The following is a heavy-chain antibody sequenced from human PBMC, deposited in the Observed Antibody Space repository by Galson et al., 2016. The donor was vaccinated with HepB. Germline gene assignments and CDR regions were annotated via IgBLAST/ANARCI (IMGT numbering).Heavy chain of an antibody. CDR1: GLTFSNFW. CDR3: ARRLYRLGGFFDY. Sequence: SLRLSCAASGLTFSNFWMTWVRQAPGKGLEWVANINQDGTEKHYLDSVRGRFTISRDNSKNTLYLQMNSLRAEDTAVYYCARRLYRLGGFFDYWGQGTLGTVSS. CDR2: INQDGTEK. D-gene: IGHD1-26*01. V-gene: IGHV3-7*05. J-gene: IGHJ4*02.